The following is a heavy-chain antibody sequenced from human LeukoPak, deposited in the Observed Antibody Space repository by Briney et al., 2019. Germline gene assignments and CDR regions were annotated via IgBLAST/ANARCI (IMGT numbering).Heavy chain of an antibody. D-gene: IGHD3-10*01. CDR1: GFTFSSYS. CDR3: AKDIRGEPEYFQH. CDR2: ISGDGGST. V-gene: IGHV3-43*02. J-gene: IGHJ1*01. Sequence: HPGGSLRLSCAASGFTFSSYSMNWVRQAPGKGLEWVSLISGDGGSTYYADSVKGRFTISRDNSKNSLYLQMNSLRTEDTALYYCAKDIRGEPEYFQHWGQGTLVTVSS.